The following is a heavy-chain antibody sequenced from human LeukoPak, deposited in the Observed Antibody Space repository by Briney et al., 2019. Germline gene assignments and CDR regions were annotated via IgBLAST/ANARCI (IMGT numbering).Heavy chain of an antibody. CDR2: IYHSGST. J-gene: IGHJ4*02. CDR3: ARGAAAGTNPFRY. Sequence: SETLSLTCAVSGYSISSGYYWGWIRQPPGKGLEWIGSIYHSGSTYYNPSLKSRVTISVDTSKNQFSLKLSSVTAADTAVCYCARGAAAGTNPFRYWGQGTLVTVSS. CDR1: GYSISSGYY. D-gene: IGHD6-13*01. V-gene: IGHV4-38-2*01.